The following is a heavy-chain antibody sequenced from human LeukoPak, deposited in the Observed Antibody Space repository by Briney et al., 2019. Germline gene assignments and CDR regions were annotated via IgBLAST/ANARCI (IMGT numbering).Heavy chain of an antibody. CDR3: ARVTAPGTGRDYFDF. CDR1: GDSVSSNSAT. Sequence: SQTLSLTCDISGDSVSSNSATWNWIRQSPSRGLECLGRTYYRSKWYNDYALSVNSRIMISPDTSKNQFSLHLNSVTPDDTAVYFCARVTAPGTGRDYFDFWGQGTLVTVSS. V-gene: IGHV6-1*01. CDR2: TYYRSKWYN. J-gene: IGHJ4*02. D-gene: IGHD6-13*01.